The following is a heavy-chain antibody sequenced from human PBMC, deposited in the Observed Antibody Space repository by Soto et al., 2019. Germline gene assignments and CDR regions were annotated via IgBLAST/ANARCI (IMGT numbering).Heavy chain of an antibody. CDR1: GFTFSSYS. Sequence: GGSLRLSCTASGFTFSSYSMNWVRQAPGKGPEWVSSITGSTSFIYSADSVKGRFTISRDNAKNSLHLQMTSLTAEDTAVYYCARSPPGLTLVSGYFDYWVQGTPVTVSS. D-gene: IGHD3-10*01. CDR2: ITGSTSFI. CDR3: ARSPPGLTLVSGYFDY. J-gene: IGHJ4*02. V-gene: IGHV3-21*01.